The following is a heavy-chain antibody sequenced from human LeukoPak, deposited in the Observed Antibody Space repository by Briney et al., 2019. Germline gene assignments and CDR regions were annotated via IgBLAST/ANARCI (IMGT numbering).Heavy chain of an antibody. D-gene: IGHD3-22*01. V-gene: IGHV4-34*01. CDR1: GGSFSGYY. CDR2: INHSGST. Sequence: SQTLSLTCAVYGGSFSGYYWSWIRQPPGKGLEWIGEINHSGSTNYNPSLKSRVTISVDTSKNQFSLKLSSVTAADTAVYYCARRINYYDSSGYRYWGQGTLVTVSS. CDR3: ARRINYYDSSGYRY. J-gene: IGHJ4*02.